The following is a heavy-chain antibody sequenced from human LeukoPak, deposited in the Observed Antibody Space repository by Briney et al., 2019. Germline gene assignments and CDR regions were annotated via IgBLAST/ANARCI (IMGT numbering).Heavy chain of an antibody. Sequence: GASLQISCKVTGCDFSDYWIGWVRQLPGKGLEWMGIIYPGDSDTGYSPSFQGHVTMSVDESTGTAHLQWRSLRASDTAIYYCARQDASGSRCFDYWGQGTLVNVSS. D-gene: IGHD3-10*01. CDR3: ARQDASGSRCFDY. V-gene: IGHV5-51*01. CDR1: GCDFSDYW. J-gene: IGHJ4*02. CDR2: IYPGDSDT.